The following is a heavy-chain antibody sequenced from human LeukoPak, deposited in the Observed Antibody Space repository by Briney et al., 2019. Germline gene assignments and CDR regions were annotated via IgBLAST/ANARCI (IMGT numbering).Heavy chain of an antibody. J-gene: IGHJ4*02. CDR3: AKRTYYYDSSGPSWFDY. V-gene: IGHV3-23*01. CDR1: GFTFSSYA. D-gene: IGHD3-22*01. Sequence: PGGSLRLSCAASGFTFSSYAMSWVRQAPGKGLEWVSAISGSGGSTYYADSVKGRFTISRDTSKNTLYLQMNSLRAEDTAVYYCAKRTYYYDSSGPSWFDYWGQGTLVTVSS. CDR2: ISGSGGST.